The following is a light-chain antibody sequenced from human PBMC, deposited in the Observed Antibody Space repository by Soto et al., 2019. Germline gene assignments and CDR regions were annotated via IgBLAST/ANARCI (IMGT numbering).Light chain of an antibody. CDR1: QSVSSN. J-gene: IGKJ1*01. CDR2: GAS. Sequence: EIVMTQSPATLSVSPGERATLSCRASQSVSSNLVWYQQKPGQAPRLLIYGASTRATGIPARFSGSGSGTEFTLTISSLQSEDFAVYYCQQYNNWRTFGQGTKVDIK. CDR3: QQYNNWRT. V-gene: IGKV3-15*01.